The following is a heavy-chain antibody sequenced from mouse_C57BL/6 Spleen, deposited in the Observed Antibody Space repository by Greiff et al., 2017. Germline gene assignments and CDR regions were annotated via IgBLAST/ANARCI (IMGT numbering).Heavy chain of an antibody. J-gene: IGHJ3*01. Sequence: EVQLVESGPVLVKPGASVKMSCKASGYTFTDYYMNWVKQSHGKSLEWIGVINPYNGGTSYNQKFKGKATLTVDKSSSTAYMELNSLTSEDSAVYYCARGGTRFAYWGQGTLVTVSA. CDR1: GYTFTDYY. V-gene: IGHV1-19*01. CDR3: ARGGTRFAY. D-gene: IGHD3-3*01. CDR2: INPYNGGT.